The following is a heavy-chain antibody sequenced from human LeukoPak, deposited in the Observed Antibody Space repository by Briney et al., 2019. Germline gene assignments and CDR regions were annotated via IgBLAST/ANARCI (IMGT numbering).Heavy chain of an antibody. Sequence: ASVKVSCKASGYSSTNYGISSVRQAPGQGLEWMGWIYIYRGNTNYAQKFQGRVTMTTDTSTSTVYMEVRGLRSDDTAMYYCARDVGITVADSFDPWGQGTLVTVSS. CDR1: GYSSTNYG. V-gene: IGHV1-18*01. D-gene: IGHD6-13*01. CDR2: IYIYRGNT. CDR3: ARDVGITVADSFDP. J-gene: IGHJ5*02.